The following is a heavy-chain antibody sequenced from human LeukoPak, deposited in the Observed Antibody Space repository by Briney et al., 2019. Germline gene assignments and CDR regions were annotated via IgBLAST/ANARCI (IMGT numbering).Heavy chain of an antibody. CDR1: GGTFSSSA. D-gene: IGHD3-9*01. Sequence: ASVKVSCKASGGTFSSSAISWVRQAPGQGLEWMGRIIPIFGIANYAQKFQGRVTITADKSTSTAYMELSSLRSEDTAVYYCARDKNYDILTGYYKEYYFDYWAHGTLVTVSS. CDR2: IIPIFGIA. V-gene: IGHV1-69*04. J-gene: IGHJ4*01. CDR3: ARDKNYDILTGYYKEYYFDY.